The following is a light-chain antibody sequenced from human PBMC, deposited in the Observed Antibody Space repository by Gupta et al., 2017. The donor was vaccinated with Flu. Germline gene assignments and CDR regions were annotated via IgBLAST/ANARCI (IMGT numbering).Light chain of an antibody. CDR1: QHISDY. CDR2: AAS. Sequence: PSSLSASVQDTVAITCQASQHISDYLNWYRQKPGKAPELLIYAASTLQSGVPSRFSGTGSGKDFTLTISSLQPEDFATYYCQQSYSSPPTFGRGTKLEIK. CDR3: QQSYSSPPT. J-gene: IGKJ2*01. V-gene: IGKV1-39*01.